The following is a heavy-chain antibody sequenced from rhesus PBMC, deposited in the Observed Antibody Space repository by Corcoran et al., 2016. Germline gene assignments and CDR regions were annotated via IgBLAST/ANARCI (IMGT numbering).Heavy chain of an antibody. CDR2: IYGSGGST. Sequence: QVQLQESGPGLVKPSETLSLTCAVSGGSISDRYHWRWLRQPPGKGLGWVGYIYGSGGSTYYNPSLKSRVTISTDTSKNQFSLKLSSVTAADTAVYYCASGSSWPNFDYWGQGVLVTVSS. D-gene: IGHD6-13*01. J-gene: IGHJ4*01. CDR3: ASGSSWPNFDY. V-gene: IGHV4-106*01. CDR1: GGSISDRYH.